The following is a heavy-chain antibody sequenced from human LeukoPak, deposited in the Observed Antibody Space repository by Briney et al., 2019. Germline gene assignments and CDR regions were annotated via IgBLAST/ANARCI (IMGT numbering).Heavy chain of an antibody. J-gene: IGHJ4*02. CDR3: ATVSSTAVVTEGLDY. CDR2: FDPEDGET. CDR1: GYTLTELS. Sequence: ASVKVSRKVSGYTLTELSMHWGRQAPGKGVEWVGGFDPEDGETIYAQKFQGRVTMTEDTSTDTAYMELSSLRSEDTAVYYCATVSSTAVVTEGLDYWGQGTLVTVSS. D-gene: IGHD4-23*01. V-gene: IGHV1-24*01.